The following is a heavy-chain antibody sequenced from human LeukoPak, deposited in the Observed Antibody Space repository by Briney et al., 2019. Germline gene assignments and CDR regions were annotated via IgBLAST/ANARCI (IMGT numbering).Heavy chain of an antibody. V-gene: IGHV4-31*03. J-gene: IGHJ4*02. D-gene: IGHD6-19*01. Sequence: SETLSLTCTVSDGSISSGGYYWNWIRQHPGKGVEWIGYISYSGSTYYNSSLKSRVTISVDTSKNQFSLNLSSVTAADTAVYYCAALIAVSGTVDYWGQGTLVTVSS. CDR2: ISYSGST. CDR3: AALIAVSGTVDY. CDR1: DGSISSGGYY.